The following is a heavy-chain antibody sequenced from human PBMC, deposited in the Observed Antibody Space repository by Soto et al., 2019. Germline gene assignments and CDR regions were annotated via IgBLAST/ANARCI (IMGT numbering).Heavy chain of an antibody. CDR2: IIPIFGTA. CDR3: ARDGGRHSGGIDY. V-gene: IGHV1-69*01. CDR1: VGTFSSYS. Sequence: QVQLVPSGAEVKKPGSSVKVSCNASVGTFSSYSINWVRQAPGQGLEWMGEIIPIFGTANYAQKFQGRVTITADESTSTAYMELSSLRSEDTAVYYCARDGGRHSGGIDYWGQGTLVTVSS. D-gene: IGHD1-26*01. J-gene: IGHJ4*02.